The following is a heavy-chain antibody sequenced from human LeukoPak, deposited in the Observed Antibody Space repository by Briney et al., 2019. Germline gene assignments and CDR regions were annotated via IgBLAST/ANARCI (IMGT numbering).Heavy chain of an antibody. V-gene: IGHV3-53*01. J-gene: IGHJ3*02. D-gene: IGHD2-21*02. CDR2: IYSGGST. CDR1: GFTVSSNY. CDR3: AKAYCGGDCYSVFGAGDAFDI. Sequence: GGSLRLSCAASGFTVSSNYMSWVRQAPGEGLEWVSVIYSGGSTYYADSVKGRFTISRDNSKNTLYLQMNSLRAEDTAVYYCAKAYCGGDCYSVFGAGDAFDIWGQGTMVTVSS.